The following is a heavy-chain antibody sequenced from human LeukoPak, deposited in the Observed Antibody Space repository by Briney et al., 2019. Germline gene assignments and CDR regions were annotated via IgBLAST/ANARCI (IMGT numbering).Heavy chain of an antibody. D-gene: IGHD4/OR15-4a*01. V-gene: IGHV4-39*07. CDR3: ARESFEEPGTMDN. Sequence: AETLSLTCTVSGDSISSSLYYCGWIRQPPGKGLEWIGGNYYGGDTHYTPSRKGPATIFLATSTNQFSMRLTSVTAADTDLYVCARESFEEPGTMDNWGQGTLVSVSS. CDR2: NYYGGDT. J-gene: IGHJ4*02. CDR1: GDSISSSLYY.